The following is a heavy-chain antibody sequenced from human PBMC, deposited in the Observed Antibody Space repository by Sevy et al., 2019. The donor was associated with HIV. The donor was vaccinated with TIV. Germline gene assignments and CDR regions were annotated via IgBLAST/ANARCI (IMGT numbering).Heavy chain of an antibody. Sequence: VESLKISCEISGYIVTSYWIGWVRQKPGEGLEWMGLIYPGDSHTAYSPSFQGQVSISADPSLGTAYLQWTSLKASDTAIYFCVGGLAVPFDLWGQGTPVTVSS. CDR1: GYIVTSYW. V-gene: IGHV5-51*01. CDR2: IYPGDSHT. CDR3: VGGLAVPFDL. J-gene: IGHJ5*02. D-gene: IGHD3-10*01.